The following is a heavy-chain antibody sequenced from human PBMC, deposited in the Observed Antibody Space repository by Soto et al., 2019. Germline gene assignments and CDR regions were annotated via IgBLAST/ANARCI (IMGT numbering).Heavy chain of an antibody. D-gene: IGHD2-21*02. CDR2: INAGNGNT. CDR1: GYTFTSYA. Sequence: QVQLVQSGAEEKKPGASVKVSCKASGYTFTSYAMHWVRQAPGQRLEWMGWINAGNGNTKYSQKFQGRVTITRDTSASTASRELSSLRSEGTAEYYCASSIVVVTIPDYRGQGTLVTVSS. J-gene: IGHJ4*02. CDR3: ASSIVVVTIPDY. V-gene: IGHV1-3*05.